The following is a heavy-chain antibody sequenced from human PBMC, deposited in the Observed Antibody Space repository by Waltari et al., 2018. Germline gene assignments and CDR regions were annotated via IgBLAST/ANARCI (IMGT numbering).Heavy chain of an antibody. CDR3: AREGGTSGYSGYFDY. CDR1: GFTFRNWI. D-gene: IGHD2-15*01. CDR2: MSYDGIST. Sequence: QVQLVESGGGVVQPGRSLRLPCAAPGFTFRNWIIHWVRQAPGKGLEWVAAMSYDGISTYYADSVKGRFTIGGDDSKNTVYLQINSLRPEDTAIYYCAREGGTSGYSGYFDYWGQGTLVTVSS. J-gene: IGHJ4*02. V-gene: IGHV3-30*01.